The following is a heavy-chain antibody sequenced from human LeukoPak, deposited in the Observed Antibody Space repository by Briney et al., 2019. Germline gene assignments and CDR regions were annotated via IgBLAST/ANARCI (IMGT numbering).Heavy chain of an antibody. CDR1: GYTFTSYY. V-gene: IGHV1-46*01. Sequence: ASVKVSCKASGYTFTSYYMHWVRQAPGQGLEWMGIINPSGGSTSYAQKFQGRVTMTRDTSTSTVYMELSSLRSEDTAVYYCARESRGMVRGAPPYYFDYWGQGTLVTVSS. CDR3: ARESRGMVRGAPPYYFDY. J-gene: IGHJ4*02. CDR2: INPSGGST. D-gene: IGHD3-10*01.